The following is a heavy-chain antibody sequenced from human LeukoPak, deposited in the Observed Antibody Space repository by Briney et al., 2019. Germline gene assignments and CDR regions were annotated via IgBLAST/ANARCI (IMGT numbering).Heavy chain of an antibody. CDR1: GVSISGGGYY. CDR2: IYYSGST. Sequence: SETLSLTCTVSGVSISGGGYYWSWIRQHPGKGLEWIGYIYYSGSTYYNPSLKSRVTISVDTSKNQFSLKLSSVTAADTAVYYCARSTRYCSSTSCPYYFDYWGQGTLVTVSS. V-gene: IGHV4-31*03. J-gene: IGHJ4*02. CDR3: ARSTRYCSSTSCPYYFDY. D-gene: IGHD2-2*01.